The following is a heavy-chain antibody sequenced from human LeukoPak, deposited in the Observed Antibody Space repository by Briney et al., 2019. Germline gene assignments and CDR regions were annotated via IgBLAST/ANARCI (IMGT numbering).Heavy chain of an antibody. CDR2: ISAYNGNT. D-gene: IGHD2-2*01. J-gene: IGHJ4*02. CDR3: ARELGYCSSTSCYASLDY. CDR1: GYTFTSYG. Sequence: ASVKVSCKASGYTFTSYGISWVRQAPGQGLEWMGWISAYNGNTNYAQKLQGRVTMTTDTSTSTAYMELRSLRSDDTAVYYCARELGYCSSTSCYASLDYWGQGTLVTVSP. V-gene: IGHV1-18*01.